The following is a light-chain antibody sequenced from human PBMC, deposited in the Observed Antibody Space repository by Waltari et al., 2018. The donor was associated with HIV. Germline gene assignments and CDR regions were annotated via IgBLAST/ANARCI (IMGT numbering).Light chain of an antibody. CDR2: DVN. V-gene: IGLV2-14*03. CDR3: SSYITTGTIL. J-gene: IGLJ3*02. Sequence: QSALTQPASVSGSLGQSITLSCIGSSSDIGTYNPVSWYQQYPDKAPLLLLPDVNTRHSGIPFRFSASKSGKTATLTISGLQADYEADYYCSSYITTGTILFGGGTKVTVL. CDR1: SSDIGTYNP.